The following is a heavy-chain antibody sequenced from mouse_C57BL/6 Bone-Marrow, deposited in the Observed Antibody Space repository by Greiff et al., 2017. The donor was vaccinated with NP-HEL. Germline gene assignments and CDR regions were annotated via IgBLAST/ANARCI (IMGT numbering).Heavy chain of an antibody. Sequence: EVKLVVSGGGLVKPGGSLKLSCAASGFTFSDYGMHWVRQAPEKGLEWVAYISSGSSTIYYADTVKGRFTISRDNAKNTLFLQMTSLRSEDTAMYYCANGNYPFDYWGQGTTLTVSS. CDR2: ISSGSSTI. CDR1: GFTFSDYG. D-gene: IGHD2-1*01. CDR3: ANGNYPFDY. V-gene: IGHV5-17*01. J-gene: IGHJ2*01.